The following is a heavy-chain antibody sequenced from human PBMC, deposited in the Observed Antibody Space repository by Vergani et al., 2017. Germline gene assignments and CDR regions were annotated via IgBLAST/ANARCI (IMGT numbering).Heavy chain of an antibody. V-gene: IGHV3-21*01. CDR2: ISSSSSYI. Sequence: EVQLVESGGGLVKPGGSLRLSCAASGFTFSSYSMNWVRQAPGKGLEWVSSISSSSSYIYYADSVKGRFTISRDNAKNSLYLQMNSLRAEDTAVYYCARRLNPPPQPGIAVAGRTAERSWYFDLWGRGTLVTVSS. CDR3: ARRLNPPPQPGIAVAGRTAERSWYFDL. J-gene: IGHJ2*01. D-gene: IGHD6-19*01. CDR1: GFTFSSYS.